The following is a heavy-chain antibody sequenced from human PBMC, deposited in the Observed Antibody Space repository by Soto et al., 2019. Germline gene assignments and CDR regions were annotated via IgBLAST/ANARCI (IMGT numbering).Heavy chain of an antibody. CDR1: GYTFTSYG. J-gene: IGHJ6*02. CDR3: ARVVVDYGDYELGIDV. V-gene: IGHV1-18*04. Sequence: ASVKVSCKASGYTFTSYGISWVRQAPGQGLEWMGWISAYNGNTNYAQKLQGRVTMTTDTSTSTAYMELRSLRSDDTAVYYCARVVVDYGDYELGIDVWGQGTTATVSS. D-gene: IGHD4-17*01. CDR2: ISAYNGNT.